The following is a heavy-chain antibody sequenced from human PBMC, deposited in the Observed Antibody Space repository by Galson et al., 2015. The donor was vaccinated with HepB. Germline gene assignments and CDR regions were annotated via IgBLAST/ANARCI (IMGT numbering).Heavy chain of an antibody. CDR3: ARDFSRVGATTTLGAFDI. J-gene: IGHJ3*02. Sequence: SVKVSCKASGGTFSSYAISWVRQAPGQGLEWMGGIIPIFGTANYAQKFQGRVTITADESTSTAYMELSSLRSEDTAVYYCARDFSRVGATTTLGAFDIWGQGTMVTVSS. CDR1: GGTFSSYA. CDR2: IIPIFGTA. V-gene: IGHV1-69*13. D-gene: IGHD1-26*01.